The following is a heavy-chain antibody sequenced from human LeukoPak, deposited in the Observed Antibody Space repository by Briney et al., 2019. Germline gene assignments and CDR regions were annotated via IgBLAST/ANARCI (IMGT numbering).Heavy chain of an antibody. Sequence: PSETLSLTCTVSGGSISRYFWSWIRQPPGKGLEWIGYIYSSGSTNYNPSLRSRVTISVGTSKNQFSLKLSSVTAADTAVYYCARLVSSGYYSTYYFDYWGQGTLVTVSS. CDR3: ARLVSSGYYSTYYFDY. CDR2: IYSSGST. CDR1: GGSISRYF. D-gene: IGHD3-22*01. J-gene: IGHJ4*02. V-gene: IGHV4-4*08.